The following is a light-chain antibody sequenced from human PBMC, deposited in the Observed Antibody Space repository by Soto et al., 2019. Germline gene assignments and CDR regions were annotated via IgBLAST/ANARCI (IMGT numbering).Light chain of an antibody. CDR3: QQRSNWPPIT. CDR2: DAS. Sequence: EIVLTQSPGTLSLSPGERDTISCRASQSVSSYLAWYQQKPGQAPRLLIYDASNRATGIPARFSGSGSGTDFTLTISSLEPEDFAVYYCQQRSNWPPITVGQGTRLEIK. CDR1: QSVSSY. V-gene: IGKV3-11*01. J-gene: IGKJ5*01.